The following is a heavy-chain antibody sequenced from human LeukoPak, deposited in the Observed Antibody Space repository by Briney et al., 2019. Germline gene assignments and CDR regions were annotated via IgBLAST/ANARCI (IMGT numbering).Heavy chain of an antibody. Sequence: ASVKVSCKAFGYTFTGYYRHWVRQAPGQGLEWMGWINPNSGGTNYAQKFQGRVTMTRDTSISTAYMELSRLRSDDTAVYYCARVGGYGDLRLDYWGQGTLVTVSS. CDR2: INPNSGGT. CDR1: GYTFTGYY. J-gene: IGHJ4*02. V-gene: IGHV1-2*02. CDR3: ARVGGYGDLRLDY. D-gene: IGHD4-17*01.